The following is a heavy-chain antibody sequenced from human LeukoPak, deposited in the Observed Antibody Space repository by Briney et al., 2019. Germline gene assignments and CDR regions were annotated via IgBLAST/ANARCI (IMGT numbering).Heavy chain of an antibody. V-gene: IGHV4-59*01. Sequence: PSETLSLTCTVSGGSISSYYWSWIRQPPGKGLEWIGYIYHSGSTNYNPSLTSRVTISVDTSKNQFSLRLTSVTAADTAVYYCARWSGGLLPFDYWGQGTLVTVSS. CDR1: GGSISSYY. CDR2: IYHSGST. CDR3: ARWSGGLLPFDY. J-gene: IGHJ4*02. D-gene: IGHD3-10*01.